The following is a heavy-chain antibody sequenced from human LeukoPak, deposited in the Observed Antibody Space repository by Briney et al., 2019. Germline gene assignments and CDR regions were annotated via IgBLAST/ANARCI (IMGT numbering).Heavy chain of an antibody. CDR1: GYTSTSYG. V-gene: IGHV1-18*01. CDR2: ISAYNGNT. J-gene: IGHJ3*02. CDR3: ARGLQENLAWLTAFSAFDI. Sequence: ASVMVSCKTSGYTSTSYGISWVRQAPGQGLEWMGWISAYNGNTNYAQKVQGRVTMTTDTSTSTAYMELRSLRSDDTAVYYCARGLQENLAWLTAFSAFDIWGQGTMVTVSS. D-gene: IGHD6-19*01.